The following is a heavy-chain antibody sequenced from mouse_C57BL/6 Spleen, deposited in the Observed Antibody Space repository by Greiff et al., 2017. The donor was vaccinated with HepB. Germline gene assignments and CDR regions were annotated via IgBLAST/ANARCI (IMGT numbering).Heavy chain of an antibody. V-gene: IGHV1-85*01. D-gene: IGHD1-1*01. CDR3: ARNAYGSPFDY. J-gene: IGHJ2*01. Sequence: VQGVESGPELVKPGASVKLFCKASGYTFTSYDINWVKQRPGQGLEWIGWIYPRDGSTKYNEKFKGKATLTVDTSSSTAYMALHSLTSEVSAVYFCARNAYGSPFDYWGKGTTLTVSS. CDR2: IYPRDGST. CDR1: GYTFTSYD.